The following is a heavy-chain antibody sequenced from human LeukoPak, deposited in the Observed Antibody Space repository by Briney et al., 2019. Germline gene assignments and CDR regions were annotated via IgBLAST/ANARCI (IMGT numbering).Heavy chain of an antibody. CDR1: GGSISSYY. V-gene: IGHV4-59*12. CDR3: ARAGRDYYDSSGYYLDY. Sequence: PSETLSLTCTVSGGSISSYYWSWIRQPPGKGLEWIGYIYYSGSTNYNPSLKSRVTISVDRSKNQFSLKLSSVTAADTAVYYCARAGRDYYDSSGYYLDYWGQGTLVTVSS. J-gene: IGHJ4*02. CDR2: IYYSGST. D-gene: IGHD3-22*01.